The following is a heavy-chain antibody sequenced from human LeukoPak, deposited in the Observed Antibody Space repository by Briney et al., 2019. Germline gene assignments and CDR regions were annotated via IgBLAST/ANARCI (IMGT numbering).Heavy chain of an antibody. D-gene: IGHD3-10*01. CDR3: ARSGPYYYYMDV. CDR2: ISAYNGNT. V-gene: IGHV1-18*01. Sequence: ASVKVSCKASGYTFTSYGISWVRQAPGQGLEWIGWISAYNGNTNYAQKLQGRVTMTTDTSTSTAYVELRSLRSDDTAVYYCARSGPYYYYMDVWGKGTTVTVSS. CDR1: GYTFTSYG. J-gene: IGHJ6*03.